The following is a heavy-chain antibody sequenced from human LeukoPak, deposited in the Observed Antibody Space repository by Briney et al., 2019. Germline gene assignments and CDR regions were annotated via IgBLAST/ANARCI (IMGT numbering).Heavy chain of an antibody. CDR1: GYSFTNYW. Sequence: GESLKISCRGSGYSFTNYWIGWVRQMPGKGLEWMGVIYPGDSDTRYSPSLQGQVTISADKSINTAYLQWSSLKASDTAMYYCARRRTRPEAFDVWAKGQWTPSLQ. D-gene: IGHD1-14*01. CDR3: ARRRTRPEAFDV. J-gene: IGHJ3*01. V-gene: IGHV5-51*01. CDR2: IYPGDSDT.